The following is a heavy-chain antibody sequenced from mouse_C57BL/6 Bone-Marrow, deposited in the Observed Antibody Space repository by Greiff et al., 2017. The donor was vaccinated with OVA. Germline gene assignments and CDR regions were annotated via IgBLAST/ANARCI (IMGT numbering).Heavy chain of an antibody. CDR3: SRFTTVLSPYAMDY. J-gene: IGHJ4*01. CDR1: GYAFSSYW. Sequence: QVQLQQSGPALVKPGDSVKISCKASGYAFSSYWMNWVKQRPGKGLEWIGRIYPGDGDTTSNGQFKGKATLTADKSSSTAYMQLSSRTIEDSAVYFFSRFTTVLSPYAMDYWGQGTSVTVSS. V-gene: IGHV1-82*01. D-gene: IGHD1-1*01. CDR2: IYPGDGDT.